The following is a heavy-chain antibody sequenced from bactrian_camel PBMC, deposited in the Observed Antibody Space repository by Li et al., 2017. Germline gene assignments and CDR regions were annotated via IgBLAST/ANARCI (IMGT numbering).Heavy chain of an antibody. Sequence: HVQLVESGGGSAQPGGSLRLSCKASTYTFSSFSLAWFRRAPGKEREVVAVLYTGGNNPYYSNAVKGRFTITHDNAKNTLYLQMDNLQPEDTGVYYCMADGEYSDDGDVCGYWGQGTQVTVS. CDR3: MADGEYSDDGDVCGY. V-gene: IGHV3S6*01. CDR1: TYTFSSFS. CDR2: LYTGGNNP. J-gene: IGHJ4*01. D-gene: IGHD4*01.